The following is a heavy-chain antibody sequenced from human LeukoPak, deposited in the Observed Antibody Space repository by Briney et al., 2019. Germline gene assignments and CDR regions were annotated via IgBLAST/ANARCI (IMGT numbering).Heavy chain of an antibody. CDR1: GFTFNNYY. CDR2: ISSTVGTT. J-gene: IGHJ6*02. CDR3: ARDSPGVSGYSSSWPNYYYYYGMDV. D-gene: IGHD6-13*01. V-gene: IGHV3-11*04. Sequence: GGSLRLSCAASGFTFNNYYMSWIRQAPGKGLEWISYISSTVGTTYYADSVEGRFTISRDNAKNSLYLQMNSLRAEDTAVYYCARDSPGVSGYSSSWPNYYYYYGMDVWGQGTTVTVSS.